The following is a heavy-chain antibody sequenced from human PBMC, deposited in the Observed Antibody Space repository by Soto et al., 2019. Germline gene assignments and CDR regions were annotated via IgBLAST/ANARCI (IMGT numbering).Heavy chain of an antibody. CDR1: GGSISSYY. CDR2: IYTSGST. Sequence: LSLTCTVSGGSISSYYWSWIRQPAGKGLEWIGRIYTSGSTNYNPSLKSRVTMSVDTSKNQFSLKLSSVTAADTAVYYCARDPPRTDSSGYLRAFDSWGQGTMVTVS. CDR3: ARDPPRTDSSGYLRAFDS. D-gene: IGHD3-22*01. J-gene: IGHJ3*02. V-gene: IGHV4-4*07.